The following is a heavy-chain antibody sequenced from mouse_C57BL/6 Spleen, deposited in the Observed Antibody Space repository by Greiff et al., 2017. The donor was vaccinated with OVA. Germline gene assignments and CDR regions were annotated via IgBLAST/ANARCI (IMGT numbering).Heavy chain of an antibody. Sequence: EVHLVESGGGLVQPGGSLKLSCAASGFTFSDYYMYWVRQTPEKRLEWVAYISNGGGSTYYPDTVKGRFTISRDNAKNTLYLQMSRLKSEDTAMYYCARQQYFDVWGTGTTVTVSS. CDR1: GFTFSDYY. J-gene: IGHJ1*03. V-gene: IGHV5-12*01. CDR3: ARQQYFDV. CDR2: ISNGGGST.